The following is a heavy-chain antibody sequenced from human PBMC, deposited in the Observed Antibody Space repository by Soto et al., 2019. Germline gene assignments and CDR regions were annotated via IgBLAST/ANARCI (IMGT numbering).Heavy chain of an antibody. J-gene: IGHJ4*02. CDR2: IYHSGST. V-gene: IGHV4-30-2*01. Sequence: SETLSLTCAVSGGSISSGGYSWSWIRQPPGKGLEWIGYIYHSGSTYYNPSLKSRVTISVDRSKNQFSLKLSSVTAADTAVYYCARVGGVAARTFDYWGQGTLVTVSS. D-gene: IGHD6-6*01. CDR1: GGSISSGGYS. CDR3: ARVGGVAARTFDY.